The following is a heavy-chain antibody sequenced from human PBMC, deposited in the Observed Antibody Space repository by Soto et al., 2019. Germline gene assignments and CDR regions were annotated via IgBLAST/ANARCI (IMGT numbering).Heavy chain of an antibody. V-gene: IGHV3-66*01. D-gene: IGHD6-13*01. CDR2: IYSGGSI. Sequence: GGSLRLSCAASGFTVITNYMSWVRQAPGKGLEWVSIIYSGGSIYYADSVKGRFTISRDSYKNTLYLQMDSLRAEDTAVYYCARDLLAGTHPIWGQGTMVTVSS. CDR3: ARDLLAGTHPI. J-gene: IGHJ3*02. CDR1: GFTVITNY.